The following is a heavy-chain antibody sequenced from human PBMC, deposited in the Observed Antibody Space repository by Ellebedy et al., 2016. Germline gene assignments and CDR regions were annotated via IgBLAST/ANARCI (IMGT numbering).Heavy chain of an antibody. Sequence: ASVKVSCKASGGTFSSYAISWVRQAPGQGLEWMGRIIPILGIANYAQKFQGRVTITADKSTSTAYMELSSLRSEDTAVYYCARDGRSWSGYLNDYWGQGTLVTVSS. D-gene: IGHD3-3*01. J-gene: IGHJ4*02. V-gene: IGHV1-69*04. CDR2: IIPILGIA. CDR3: ARDGRSWSGYLNDY. CDR1: GGTFSSYA.